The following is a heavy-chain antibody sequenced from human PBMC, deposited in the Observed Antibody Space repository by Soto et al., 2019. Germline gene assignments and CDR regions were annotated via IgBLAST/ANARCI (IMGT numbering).Heavy chain of an antibody. D-gene: IGHD3-16*01. CDR2: INPDNTNT. Sequence: QVQLVQSGAEVKKPGASVKVSCKDSGDTFTSNAMHWVRQAPGQRLEWMGWINPDNTNTKYTQKYKCQVIITTDASATTAYMELSSIGSEDTAVYYCVRVGGGGDLHYFWGRGTLVTVSS. V-gene: IGHV1-3*01. CDR3: VRVGGGGDLHYF. CDR1: GDTFTSNA. J-gene: IGHJ2*01.